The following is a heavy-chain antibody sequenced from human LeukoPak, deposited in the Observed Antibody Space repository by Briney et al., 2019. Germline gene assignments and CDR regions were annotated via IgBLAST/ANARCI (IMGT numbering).Heavy chain of an antibody. J-gene: IGHJ4*02. D-gene: IGHD2-2*01. Sequence: GGSLRLSCAASGFTVSSNYMSWVRQAPGKGLEWVSVIYSGGSTYYADSVKGRFTISRDNSKNTLYLQMNSLRAEDTAVYYCARDLGYCSSTSCYGFRYYFDYWGQGTLVTVSS. V-gene: IGHV3-66*01. CDR3: ARDLGYCSSTSCYGFRYYFDY. CDR1: GFTVSSNY. CDR2: IYSGGST.